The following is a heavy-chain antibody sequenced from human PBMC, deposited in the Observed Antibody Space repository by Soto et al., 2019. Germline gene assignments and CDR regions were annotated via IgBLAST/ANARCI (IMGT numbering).Heavy chain of an antibody. J-gene: IGHJ4*02. Sequence: AGGSLRLSCAASGLTFINYAMGWVRQAPGEGLEWVSGISGSGTNTLYADSVKGRFIISRDNSKNTLYLQMNSLRAEDTAVYFCAKRGRDYYDRSGPIDHWGQGTLVTVSS. D-gene: IGHD3-22*01. CDR1: GLTFINYA. CDR2: ISGSGTNT. CDR3: AKRGRDYYDRSGPIDH. V-gene: IGHV3-23*01.